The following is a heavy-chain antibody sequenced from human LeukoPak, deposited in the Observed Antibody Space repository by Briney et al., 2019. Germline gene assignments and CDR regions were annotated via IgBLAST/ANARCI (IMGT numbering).Heavy chain of an antibody. CDR1: GFTFSSYA. J-gene: IGHJ1*01. V-gene: IGHV3-23*01. CDR2: ISGSGGST. D-gene: IGHD3-22*01. Sequence: SGGSLRLSCAASGFTFSSYAMSWVRQAPGKGLEWVSAISGSGGSTYYADPVKGRFTISRDNSKNTLYLQMNSLRAEDTAVYYCAKAGTFSTDSSGEYFQHWGQGTLVTVSS. CDR3: AKAGTFSTDSSGEYFQH.